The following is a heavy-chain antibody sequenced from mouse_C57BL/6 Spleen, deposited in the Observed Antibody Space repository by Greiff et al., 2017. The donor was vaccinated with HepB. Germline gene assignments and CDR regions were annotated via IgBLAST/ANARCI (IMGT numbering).Heavy chain of an antibody. D-gene: IGHD2-5*01. Sequence: QVHVKQPGAELVKPGASVKLSCKASGYTFTSYWMHWVKQRPGQGLEWIGMIHPNSGSTNYNEKFKSKATLTVDKSSSTAYMQLSSLTSEDSAVYYCARAYYSNDDWYFDVWGTGTTVTVSS. CDR1: GYTFTSYW. V-gene: IGHV1-64*01. CDR3: ARAYYSNDDWYFDV. CDR2: IHPNSGST. J-gene: IGHJ1*03.